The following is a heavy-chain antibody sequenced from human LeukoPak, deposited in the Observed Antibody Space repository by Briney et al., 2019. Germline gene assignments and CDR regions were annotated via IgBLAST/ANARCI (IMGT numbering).Heavy chain of an antibody. CDR2: VYHSGST. J-gene: IGHJ2*01. D-gene: IGHD1-26*01. CDR3: ARVLGGSYADWYFDV. Sequence: SETLSLTCAVSGGSISSSNWWSWVRQPPGKGLEWIGEVYHSGSTNYNPSLKRRVTISVDESKNQFSLRLSSVTAADTAVYYCARVLGGSYADWYFDVWGRGTLVTVSS. V-gene: IGHV4-4*02. CDR1: GGSISSSNW.